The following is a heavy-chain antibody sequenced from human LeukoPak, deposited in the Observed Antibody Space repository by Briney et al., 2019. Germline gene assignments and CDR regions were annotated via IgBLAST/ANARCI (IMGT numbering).Heavy chain of an antibody. CDR1: GGTFSSYV. Sequence: SVKVSCKASGGTFSSYVISWVRQAPGQGLEWMGRIILIFGTANYAQKFQGRVTITTDESTSTAYMELSSLRSEDTAVYYCARDPDPLYYDYVWGSYRPRLQPWFDPWGQGTLVTVSS. J-gene: IGHJ5*02. CDR2: IILIFGTA. D-gene: IGHD3-16*02. CDR3: ARDPDPLYYDYVWGSYRPRLQPWFDP. V-gene: IGHV1-69*05.